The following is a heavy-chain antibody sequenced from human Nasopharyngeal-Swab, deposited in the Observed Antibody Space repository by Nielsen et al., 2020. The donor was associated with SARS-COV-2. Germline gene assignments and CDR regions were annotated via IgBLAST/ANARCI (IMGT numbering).Heavy chain of an antibody. D-gene: IGHD2-2*01. J-gene: IGHJ6*02. CDR2: IIPILGIA. Sequence: SVKVSCKASGGTFSSYAISWVRQAPGQGLERMGGIIPILGIANYAQKFQGRVMITADKSTSTAYMELSSLRSEDTAVYYCAREYGIVVVPAATGGMDVWGQGTTVTVSS. V-gene: IGHV1-69*10. CDR3: AREYGIVVVPAATGGMDV. CDR1: GGTFSSYA.